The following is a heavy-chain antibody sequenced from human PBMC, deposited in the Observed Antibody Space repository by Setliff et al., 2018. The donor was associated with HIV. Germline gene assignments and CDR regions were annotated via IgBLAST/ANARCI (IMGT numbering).Heavy chain of an antibody. Sequence: GGSLRLSCAPSGFTFGSYAMSWVRQAPGKGLEWVSVISGSGDSTFYADSVKGRFTISRDNAKNSLYLQMNSLRAEDTAVYYCAREGTHDAFDIWGQGTMVTVSS. V-gene: IGHV3-23*01. J-gene: IGHJ3*02. CDR1: GFTFGSYA. CDR3: AREGTHDAFDI. CDR2: ISGSGDST.